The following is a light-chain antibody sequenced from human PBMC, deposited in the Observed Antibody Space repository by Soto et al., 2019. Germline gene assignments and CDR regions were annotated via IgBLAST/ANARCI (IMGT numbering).Light chain of an antibody. J-gene: IGLJ1*01. CDR2: EVS. CDR3: SSYTSSTFYV. CDR1: SSDVGGCNY. V-gene: IGLV2-14*01. Sequence: QSVLTQPASVSGSPGQSITISCTGTSSDVGGCNYVSWYQQHPGKAPKLMIYEVSNRPSGVSNRFSGSKSGNTASLTISGLQAEDEADYYCSSYTSSTFYVFGTGTKVTVL.